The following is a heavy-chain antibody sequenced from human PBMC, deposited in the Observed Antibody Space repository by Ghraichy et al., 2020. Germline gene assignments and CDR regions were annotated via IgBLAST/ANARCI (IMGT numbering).Heavy chain of an antibody. CDR2: TYYRSKKWDS. CDR1: GDSVSSNSAA. V-gene: IGHV6-1*01. Sequence: SQTLSLTCAISGDSVSSNSAAWNWIRQSPSRGLEWLGRTYYRSKKWDSDYAVSVKSRITINADTSKNRFSLQLNFVTPEDTAVYYCAGDRWAAAGKRGNYYYGMDVWGQGTTVTVSS. CDR3: AGDRWAAAGKRGNYYYGMDV. D-gene: IGHD6-13*01. J-gene: IGHJ6*02.